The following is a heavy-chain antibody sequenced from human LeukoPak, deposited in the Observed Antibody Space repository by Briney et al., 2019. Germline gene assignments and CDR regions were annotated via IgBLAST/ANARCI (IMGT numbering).Heavy chain of an antibody. CDR2: IYYSGST. CDR1: GGSISSYY. D-gene: IGHD3-22*01. V-gene: IGHV4-59*01. J-gene: IGHJ3*02. CDR3: ARTDGLLLNAFDI. Sequence: PSETLSLTCTVSGGSISSYYWSWIRRPPGKGLEWIGYIYYSGSTNYNPSLKSRVTISVDTSKNQFSLKLSSVTAADTAVYYCARTDGLLLNAFDIWGQGTMVTVSS.